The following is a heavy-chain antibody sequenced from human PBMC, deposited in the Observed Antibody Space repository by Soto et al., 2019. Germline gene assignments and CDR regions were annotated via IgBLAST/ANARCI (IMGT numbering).Heavy chain of an antibody. V-gene: IGHV3-23*01. CDR1: GFTFSNYA. CDR2: ISGDGKTA. Sequence: PGGSLRLSCAVSGFTFSNYALSWVRQAPGKGLECVASISGDGKTAYYSASVNGRFTISRDNSKSTLSLQMNSLRVEDTAVYYCARSGPYYSDYWGRGTLVTVSS. CDR3: ARSGPYYSDY. J-gene: IGHJ4*02. D-gene: IGHD5-12*01.